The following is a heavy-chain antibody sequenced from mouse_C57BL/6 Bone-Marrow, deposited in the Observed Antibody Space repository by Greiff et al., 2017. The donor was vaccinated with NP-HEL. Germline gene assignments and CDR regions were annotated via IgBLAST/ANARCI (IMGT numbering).Heavy chain of an antibody. V-gene: IGHV1-55*01. D-gene: IGHD2-1*01. CDR2: IYPGSGST. J-gene: IGHJ3*01. CDR3: ATYGRGSLAY. Sequence: QVQLQQPGAELVKPGASVKMSCKASGYTFTSYWITWVKQRPGQGLEWIGDIYPGSGSTNYNEKFKSKATLTVDTPSSTAYMQLSSLTSEDSAVYYCATYGRGSLAYWGQGTLVTVSA. CDR1: GYTFTSYW.